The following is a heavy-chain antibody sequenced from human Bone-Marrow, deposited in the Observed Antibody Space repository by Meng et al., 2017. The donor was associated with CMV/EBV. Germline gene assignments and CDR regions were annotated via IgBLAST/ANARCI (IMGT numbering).Heavy chain of an antibody. V-gene: IGHV1-69*10. CDR1: GGTFLSYA. CDR3: ARDSGIVVVVAANDYYYYGMDV. D-gene: IGHD2-15*01. Sequence: SVKVSCKASGGTFLSYAISWVRQAPGQGLEWMGGIITILGIANYAQKFQGRVTITADKSTSTAYMELSSLRSEDTAVYYCARDSGIVVVVAANDYYYYGMDVWGQGTTGTVSS. CDR2: IITILGIA. J-gene: IGHJ6*02.